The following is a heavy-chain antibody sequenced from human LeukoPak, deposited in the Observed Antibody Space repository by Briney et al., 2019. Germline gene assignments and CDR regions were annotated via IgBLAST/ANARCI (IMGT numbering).Heavy chain of an antibody. D-gene: IGHD1-26*01. J-gene: IGHJ4*02. CDR1: GGSFSGYS. CDR2: IYYSGST. Sequence: PSETLSLTCGVYGGSFSGYSWSWIRQPPGKGLEWIGYIYYSGSTNYNPSLKRRVTISVDTSKNQFSLKLSSVTAADTAVYYCARLWSGAPFDYWGQGTLVTVSS. V-gene: IGHV4-59*08. CDR3: ARLWSGAPFDY.